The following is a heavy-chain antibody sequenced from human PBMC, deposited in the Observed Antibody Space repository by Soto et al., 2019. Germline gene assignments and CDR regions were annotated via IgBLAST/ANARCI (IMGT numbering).Heavy chain of an antibody. V-gene: IGHV1-18*01. CDR1: GYTFTSYG. CDR3: ARVLSWASYYDFWSGYYNYYYYGMDV. CDR2: ISAYNGNT. D-gene: IGHD3-3*01. J-gene: IGHJ6*02. Sequence: ASVKVSCKASGYTFTSYGISWVRQAPGQGLEWMGWISAYNGNTNYAQKLQGRVTMTTDTSISTAYMELSSLRSEDTAVYYCARVLSWASYYDFWSGYYNYYYYGMDVWGQGTTVTVSS.